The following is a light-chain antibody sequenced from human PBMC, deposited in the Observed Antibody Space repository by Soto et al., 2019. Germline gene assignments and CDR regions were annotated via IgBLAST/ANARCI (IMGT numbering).Light chain of an antibody. CDR2: GTT. V-gene: IGKV3-15*01. CDR1: QSISSS. Sequence: EIVMTQSPATLSVSPGERXTLSCRASQSISSSLAWYQQRPGQAPRLLIYGTTTRAAGVPSRFSGSGSGAEFTLTISSLQSEDFAFYYCQQYNNWPKTFGQGTKVEIK. CDR3: QQYNNWPKT. J-gene: IGKJ1*01.